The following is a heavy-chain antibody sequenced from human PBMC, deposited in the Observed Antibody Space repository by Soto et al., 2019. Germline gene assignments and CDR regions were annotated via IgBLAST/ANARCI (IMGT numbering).Heavy chain of an antibody. J-gene: IGHJ4*02. D-gene: IGHD2-15*01. V-gene: IGHV1-69*02. CDR2: IIPILGIA. Sequence: QVQLVQSGAEVKKPGSSVNVYCTASGGTFSSYTISWVRQAHGQGLEWRGRIIPILGIANYAQKVQGRVTITADKSKRTAYMELSSLRSEDTAVYYCASDSATHFDYWGQGTLVTVSS. CDR3: ASDSATHFDY. CDR1: GGTFSSYT.